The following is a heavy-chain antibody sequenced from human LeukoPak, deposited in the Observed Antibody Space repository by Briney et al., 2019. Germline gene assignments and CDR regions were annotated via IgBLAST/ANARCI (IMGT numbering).Heavy chain of an antibody. J-gene: IGHJ3*02. Sequence: GRSLRLSCAASGFTFDDYAMHWVRQAPGKGLEWVSGISWNSGSIGYADSVKGRFTISRDNAKNSLYLQMNSLRAEDTALYYCARSTVTQRDAFDIWGQGTMVTVSS. D-gene: IGHD4-17*01. CDR1: GFTFDDYA. CDR2: ISWNSGSI. CDR3: ARSTVTQRDAFDI. V-gene: IGHV3-9*01.